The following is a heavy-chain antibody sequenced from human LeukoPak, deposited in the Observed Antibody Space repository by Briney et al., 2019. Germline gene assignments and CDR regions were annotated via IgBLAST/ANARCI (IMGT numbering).Heavy chain of an antibody. CDR2: IFGSGGIT. Sequence: GGSLRLSCAVSGFTFSSYARSWVRQSPGKGLEWVSDIFGSGGITYYADSVKGRFTISRENSKNTLYTQRNSFRAKDTAVYSWAKRVRFRDCSGGSSYGNYWGQGTLVTVSS. CDR3: AKRVRFRDCSGGSSYGNY. D-gene: IGHD2-15*01. V-gene: IGHV3-23*01. CDR1: GFTFSSYA. J-gene: IGHJ4*02.